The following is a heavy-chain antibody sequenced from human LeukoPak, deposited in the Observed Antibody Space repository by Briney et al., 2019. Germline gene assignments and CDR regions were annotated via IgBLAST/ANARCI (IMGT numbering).Heavy chain of an antibody. J-gene: IGHJ4*02. V-gene: IGHV3-30-3*01. CDR2: ISYDGSNK. CDR1: GFTFSSYA. Sequence: PGGSLRLSCAASGFTFSSYAMHWVRQAPGKGLEWVAVISYDGSNKYYADSVKGRFTISRDNSKSTLYLQMNSLRAEDTAVYYCARVGGYSLFDYWGQGTLVTVSS. D-gene: IGHD5-12*01. CDR3: ARVGGYSLFDY.